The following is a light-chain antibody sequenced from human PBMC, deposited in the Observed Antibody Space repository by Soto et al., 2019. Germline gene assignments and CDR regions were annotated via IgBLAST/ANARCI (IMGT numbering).Light chain of an antibody. CDR2: GAS. Sequence: DIRRAQSPSTVSASGGDIITIXXRASQSISTWLAWYQQKPGKAPKXVIYGASSLASGVPSRFSGSGSGTEFTLTISRLQSEDFAVYYCQQYYNWRPRFGQGTKVDIK. CDR3: QQYYNWRPR. J-gene: IGKJ1*01. V-gene: IGKV1-5*01. CDR1: QSISTW.